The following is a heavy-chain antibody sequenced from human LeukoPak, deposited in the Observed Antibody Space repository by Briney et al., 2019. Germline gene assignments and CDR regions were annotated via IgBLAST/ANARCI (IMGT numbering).Heavy chain of an antibody. CDR2: IYYSGST. V-gene: IGHV4-39*07. CDR1: GGSISSSSYY. CDR3: ARDRDVVVVAAHYFDY. J-gene: IGHJ4*02. Sequence: PSETLSLTCTVSGGSISSSSYYWGWIRQPPGKGLEWIGSIYYSGSTYYNPSLKSRVTISVDTSKNQFSLKLSSVTAADTAVYYCARDRDVVVVAAHYFDYWGQGTLVTVSS. D-gene: IGHD2-15*01.